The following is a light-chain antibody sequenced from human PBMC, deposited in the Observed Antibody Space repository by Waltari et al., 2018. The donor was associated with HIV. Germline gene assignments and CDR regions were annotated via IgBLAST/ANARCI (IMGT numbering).Light chain of an antibody. V-gene: IGLV1-44*01. J-gene: IGLJ1*01. CDR2: NTD. CDR1: SSTVGSTT. Sequence: QSVLTQPPSSSGTPGQRLTIPCSGSSSTVGSTTVHWYQHLPGAAPKLLILNTDERPSGVPDRFSGSKSGTSASLAISGLQSEDEADYYCAAWDDSLNAYVFGTGTTVTVL. CDR3: AAWDDSLNAYV.